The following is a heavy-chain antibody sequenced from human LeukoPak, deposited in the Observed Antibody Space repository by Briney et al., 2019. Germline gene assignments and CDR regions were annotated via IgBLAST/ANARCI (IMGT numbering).Heavy chain of an antibody. J-gene: IGHJ2*01. Sequence: GESLQISCKGSGCSFTSYWIGWVRQMPGKGLEWMGIIYPGDSDTRYSPSFQGQVTISADKSINTAFVQWSSLKASDTAIYYCARRTPEYTNRWYFDLWGRGTLVTVSS. CDR3: ARRTPEYTNRWYFDL. V-gene: IGHV5-51*01. CDR1: GCSFTSYW. D-gene: IGHD6-6*01. CDR2: IYPGDSDT.